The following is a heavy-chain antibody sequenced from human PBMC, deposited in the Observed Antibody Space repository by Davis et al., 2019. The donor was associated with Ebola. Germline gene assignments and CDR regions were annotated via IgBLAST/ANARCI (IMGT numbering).Heavy chain of an antibody. Sequence: GESPKISCAASGFTFDDYGMSWVRQAPGKGLEWVSGINWNGGSTGYADSVKGRFTISRDNAKNSLYLQMNSLRAEDTALYYCARDRRGEWFPDYWGQGTLVTVSS. V-gene: IGHV3-20*04. CDR2: INWNGGST. CDR1: GFTFDDYG. D-gene: IGHD3-3*01. CDR3: ARDRRGEWFPDY. J-gene: IGHJ4*02.